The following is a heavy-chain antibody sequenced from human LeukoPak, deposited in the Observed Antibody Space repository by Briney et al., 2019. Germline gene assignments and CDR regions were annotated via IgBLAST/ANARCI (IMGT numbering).Heavy chain of an antibody. CDR2: IYSSRGT. CDR3: VTQWDGGAGAFDT. Sequence: GGSLRLSCAASGFTVSSNYMSWVRQAPGKGLEWVSIIYSSRGTNYADSVKGRFTISRDNSKNTLYLQMNSLRAEDTAMYYCVTQWDGGAGAFDTWGQGTMVTVSS. V-gene: IGHV3-66*01. CDR1: GFTVSSNY. D-gene: IGHD1-26*01. J-gene: IGHJ3*02.